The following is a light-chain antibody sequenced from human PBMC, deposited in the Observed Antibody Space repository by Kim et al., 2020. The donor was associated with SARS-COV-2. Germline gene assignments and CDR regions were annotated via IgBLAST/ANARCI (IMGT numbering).Light chain of an antibody. Sequence: QLVLTQSSSASASLGSSVRLTCTLSSGNSNYIIAWHQQQPGKAPRYLMKLEGSGSYNKGSGVPDRFSCSSSGADRYLTISNLQSEDESDYYCETWDSNTRVFGGGTQLTVL. CDR1: SGNSNYI. V-gene: IGLV4-60*03. J-gene: IGLJ3*02. CDR3: ETWDSNTRV. CDR2: LEGSGSY.